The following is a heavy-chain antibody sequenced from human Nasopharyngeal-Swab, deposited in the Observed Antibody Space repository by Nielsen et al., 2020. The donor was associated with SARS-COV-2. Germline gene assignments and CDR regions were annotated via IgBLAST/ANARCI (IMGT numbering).Heavy chain of an antibody. V-gene: IGHV4-4*02. Sequence: THSLTSAVSGGAISSSNWWSRDRQPPGKGLEWIGEIYHSGSTNYNPSLKSRVNISVDKAKNQFPLKLSPVTAADTPVYYCASRYSYGWNNWFDPWGQGTLVTVAS. J-gene: IGHJ5*02. CDR3: ASRYSYGWNNWFDP. D-gene: IGHD5-18*01. CDR1: GGAISSSNW. CDR2: IYHSGST.